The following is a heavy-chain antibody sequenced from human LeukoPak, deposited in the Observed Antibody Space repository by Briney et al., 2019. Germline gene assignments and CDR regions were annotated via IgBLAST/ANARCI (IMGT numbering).Heavy chain of an antibody. Sequence: GGSLRLSCAASGFTFSKYWVLWVRQAPGKGLESVSRINTDGTVTTYADSMKGRFTISRDNAKNTLFLQMDSLRAEDTAVYYCARPSEYCSSTTCYIDYWGQGTLVTVSS. V-gene: IGHV3-74*01. CDR3: ARPSEYCSSTTCYIDY. CDR1: GFTFSKYW. J-gene: IGHJ4*02. D-gene: IGHD2/OR15-2a*01. CDR2: INTDGTVT.